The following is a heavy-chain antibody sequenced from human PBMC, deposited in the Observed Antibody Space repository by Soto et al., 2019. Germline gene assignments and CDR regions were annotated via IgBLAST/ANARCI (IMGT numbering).Heavy chain of an antibody. CDR2: SSNRDRST. J-gene: IGHJ6*02. CDR1: GFIFSDYY. D-gene: IGHD3-3*01. V-gene: IGHV3-11*01. CDR3: ARAWKIEKFGVISMSKGLDV. Sequence: QVQLVESGGGLVKPGGSLRLSCAASGFIFSDYYMTWIRQAPGKGLEWLSGSSNRDRSTYYADSVKDRFVVSKDNSKNLVYMPMNSLRAEDTAVYFCARAWKIEKFGVISMSKGLDVWGQGTMVTVSS.